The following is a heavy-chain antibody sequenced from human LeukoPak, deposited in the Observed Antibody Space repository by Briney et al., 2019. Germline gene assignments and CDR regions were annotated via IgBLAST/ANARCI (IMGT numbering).Heavy chain of an antibody. J-gene: IGHJ4*02. Sequence: GGSLRLSCAVSGFPFIRYWMHWVRQAPGKGLVWVSRLNNDGTDATYADSVRGRFTVSRDNAKNTLYLQMSSLRAEDAAVYYCARFHSDYFDYWGQGTLVTVSS. CDR2: LNNDGTDA. D-gene: IGHD4-11*01. V-gene: IGHV3-74*03. CDR3: ARFHSDYFDY. CDR1: GFPFIRYW.